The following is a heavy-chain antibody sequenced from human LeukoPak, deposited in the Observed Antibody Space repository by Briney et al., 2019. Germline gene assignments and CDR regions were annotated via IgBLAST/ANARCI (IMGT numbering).Heavy chain of an antibody. CDR3: AREPGREWFGELLGDY. J-gene: IGHJ4*02. Sequence: GASVKVSCKASGYTFTSYYMHWVRQAPGQGLEWMGIINPSGGGTSYAQKFQGRVTMTRDTSTSTVYMELSSLRSEDTAVYYCAREPGREWFGELLGDYWGQGTLVTVSS. D-gene: IGHD3-10*01. CDR1: GYTFTSYY. CDR2: INPSGGGT. V-gene: IGHV1-46*01.